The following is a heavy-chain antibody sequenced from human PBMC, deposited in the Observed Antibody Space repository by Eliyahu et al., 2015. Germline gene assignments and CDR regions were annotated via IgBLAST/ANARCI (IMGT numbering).Heavy chain of an antibody. CDR1: GFXFSXPM. V-gene: IGHV3-21*01. J-gene: IGHJ2*01. Sequence: EVQLVESGGGLVKPGGSLXLSCAXXGFXFSXPMMSWVRQAPGKGLEWVSSISSISHNTRYAESVKGRFTISRDNGKKSVYLQMNSLRAEDTALYYCARDPPETVMADGYFDLWGRGTLVTVSS. CDR3: ARDPPETVMADGYFDL. CDR2: ISSISHNT. D-gene: IGHD5-18*01.